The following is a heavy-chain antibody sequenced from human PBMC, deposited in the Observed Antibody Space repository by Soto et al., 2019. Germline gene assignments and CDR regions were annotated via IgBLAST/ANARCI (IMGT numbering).Heavy chain of an antibody. D-gene: IGHD6-13*01. CDR3: ARGTNSSSCFFGGRYYYYAMDV. V-gene: IGHV3-23*01. CDR1: GFTFSSYA. J-gene: IGHJ6*02. Sequence: GGSLRLSCAASGFTFSSYAMSWVRQAPGKGLEWVSAISGSGGSTYYADSVKGRFTISRDNSKNTLYLQMNSLRAEDTAVYYCARGTNSSSCFFGGRYYYYAMDVWCQATT. CDR2: ISGSGGST.